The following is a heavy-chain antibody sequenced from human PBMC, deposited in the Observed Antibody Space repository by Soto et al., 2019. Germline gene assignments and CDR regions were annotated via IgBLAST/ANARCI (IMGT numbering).Heavy chain of an antibody. Sequence: ETPSLTCTVSDGSISSGSYYWGWIRQPPGKGLEWIGSIYYSGSTYYNPSLKSRVTISVDTSKNQFSLKLSSVTAADTAVYYCASQSNQYYYDSSGPATPDYWGQGTLVTVSS. D-gene: IGHD3-22*01. CDR1: DGSISSGSYY. V-gene: IGHV4-39*01. CDR2: IYYSGST. CDR3: ASQSNQYYYDSSGPATPDY. J-gene: IGHJ4*02.